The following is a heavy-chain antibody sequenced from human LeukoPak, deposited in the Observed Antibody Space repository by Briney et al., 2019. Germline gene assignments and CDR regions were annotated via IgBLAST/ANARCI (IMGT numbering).Heavy chain of an antibody. CDR2: ISYHGADT. J-gene: IGHJ4*02. CDR1: GFSFDTYA. V-gene: IGHV3-23*01. D-gene: IGHD3-10*01. CDR3: ATEKPNYGQL. Sequence: GGPLRLSCTASGFSFDTYAMNWVRRAPGKGLEWVSSISYHGADTYYADSVKGRFTIFRDNSKSTLYLQMNSLRVEDTAVYYCATEKPNYGQLWGQGTLVTVSS.